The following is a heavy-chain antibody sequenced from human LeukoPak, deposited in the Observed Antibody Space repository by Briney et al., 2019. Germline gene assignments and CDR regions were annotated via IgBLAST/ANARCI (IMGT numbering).Heavy chain of an antibody. Sequence: PSETLSLTCAVSGYSISSSYYWGWIRQPPEKGLEWIGSIYHSGSTYYNPSFKSRVTISVDTSRNQFSLKLRSVTAADTAVYYCARGVTSISWGSYGYWGQGTLVTVSS. V-gene: IGHV4-38-2*01. CDR3: ARGVTSISWGSYGY. CDR2: IYHSGST. J-gene: IGHJ4*02. D-gene: IGHD3-16*01. CDR1: GYSISSSYY.